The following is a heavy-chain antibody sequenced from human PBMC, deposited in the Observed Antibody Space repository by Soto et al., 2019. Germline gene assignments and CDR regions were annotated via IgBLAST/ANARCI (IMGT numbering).Heavy chain of an antibody. CDR3: ARERRAVAGALDI. CDR1: GYTFTGYY. CDR2: INPNSGGT. V-gene: IGHV1-2*04. J-gene: IGHJ3*02. D-gene: IGHD6-19*01. Sequence: GASVKVSCKASGYTFTGYYMHWVRQAPGQGLEWMGWINPNSGGTNYAQKFQGWVTMTRDTSISTAYMELSRLRSDDTAVYYCARERRAVAGALDIWGQGTMVTVSS.